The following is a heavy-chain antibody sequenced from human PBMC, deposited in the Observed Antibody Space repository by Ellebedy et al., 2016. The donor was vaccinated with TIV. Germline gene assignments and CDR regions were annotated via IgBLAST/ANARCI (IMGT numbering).Heavy chain of an antibody. CDR1: GGTFSSYA. D-gene: IGHD3-10*01. CDR3: ASNNGSGSYVFDY. V-gene: IGHV1-69*13. CDR2: IIPIFGTA. J-gene: IGHJ4*02. Sequence: AASVKVSCKASGGTFSSYAISWVRQAPGQGLEWMGGIIPIFGTANYAQKFQGRVTITADESTSTAYMELSSLRSEDTAVYYCASNNGSGSYVFDYWGQGTLVTVSS.